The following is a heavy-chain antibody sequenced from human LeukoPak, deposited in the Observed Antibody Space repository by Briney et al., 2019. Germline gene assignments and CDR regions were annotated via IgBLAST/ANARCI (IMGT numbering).Heavy chain of an antibody. CDR2: ISSSSSYI. J-gene: IGHJ3*01. D-gene: IGHD3-10*01. CDR3: ARDSADCRGCAFDV. V-gene: IGHV3-21*01. Sequence: PGGSLRLSCAASGFTFSSYSMNWVRQAPGKGLECVSSISSSSSYIYYADSVKGRFTISRDNAKNSLYLQMNSLRAEDTAIYYCARDSADCRGCAFDVWGQGTVVSVSS. CDR1: GFTFSSYS.